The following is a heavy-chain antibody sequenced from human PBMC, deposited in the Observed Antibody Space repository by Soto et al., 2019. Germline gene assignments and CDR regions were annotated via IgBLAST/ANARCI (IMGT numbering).Heavy chain of an antibody. J-gene: IGHJ3*02. CDR1: GFTVSSNY. D-gene: IGHD2-15*01. CDR3: ARDLVVVAEWHYDAFDI. V-gene: IGHV3-66*01. CDR2: IYRGGST. Sequence: GGSLRLSCAASGFTVSSNYMSWVRQAPGKGLEWVSVIYRGGSTYYADSVKGRFTISRDNSKNTLYLQMNSLRAEDTAVYYCARDLVVVAEWHYDAFDIWGQGTMVTVSS.